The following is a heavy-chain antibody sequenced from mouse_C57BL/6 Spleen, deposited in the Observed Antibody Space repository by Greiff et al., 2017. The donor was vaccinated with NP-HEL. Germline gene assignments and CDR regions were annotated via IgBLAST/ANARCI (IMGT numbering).Heavy chain of an antibody. CDR3: ARLYYDYDRGLYYYAMDY. CDR1: GFNIKNTY. J-gene: IGHJ4*01. D-gene: IGHD2-4*01. Sequence: VQLQQSVAELVRPGASVKLSCTASGFNIKNTYMHWVKQRPEQGLEWIGRIDPANGNTKYAPKFQGKATITADTSSNTAYLQLSSLTSEDTAIYYCARLYYDYDRGLYYYAMDYWGQGTSVTVSS. CDR2: IDPANGNT. V-gene: IGHV14-3*01.